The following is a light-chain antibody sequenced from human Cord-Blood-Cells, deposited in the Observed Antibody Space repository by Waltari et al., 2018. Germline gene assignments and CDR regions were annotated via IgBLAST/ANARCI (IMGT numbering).Light chain of an antibody. V-gene: IGLV2-14*01. CDR3: SSYTSSSTSLYV. J-gene: IGLJ1*01. CDR1: SSDVGGYNY. Sequence: QSALTQPASVSGSPGQSITISCTGTSSDVGGYNYVSWYQQPPGKAPKLMIYEVSNRPSGVSNRFSGSKSGNTASLTISGLQAEDEADYYCSSYTSSSTSLYVFGTGTKVTVL. CDR2: EVS.